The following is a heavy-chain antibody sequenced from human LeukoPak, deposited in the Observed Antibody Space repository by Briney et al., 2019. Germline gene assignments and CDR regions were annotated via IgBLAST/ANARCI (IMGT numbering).Heavy chain of an antibody. CDR2: IYYSGST. CDR3: ARAPGASTVTTDWFDP. D-gene: IGHD4-17*01. Sequence: SETLSLTCTVSGGSISSSSYYWGWIRQPPGKGLEWIGSIYYSGSTYYNPSLKSRVTISVDTSKNQFSLKLSSVTAADTAVYYCARAPGASTVTTDWFDPWGQGTLVTVSS. CDR1: GGSISSSSYY. J-gene: IGHJ5*02. V-gene: IGHV4-39*07.